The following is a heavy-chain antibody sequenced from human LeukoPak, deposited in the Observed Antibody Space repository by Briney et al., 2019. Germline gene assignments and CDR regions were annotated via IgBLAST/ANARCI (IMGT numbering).Heavy chain of an antibody. Sequence: GGSLRLSCVASGFTFSTYWMSWVRQAPGKGLEWVANIKQGASEKYYVDSVKGRFTTSRDNAKNSLYLQMNSLRVEDTAVYFCARENARSLYYYYGMDVWGRGTTVTVSS. J-gene: IGHJ6*02. CDR3: ARENARSLYYYYGMDV. V-gene: IGHV3-7*04. CDR2: IKQGASEK. CDR1: GFTFSTYW. D-gene: IGHD2-8*01.